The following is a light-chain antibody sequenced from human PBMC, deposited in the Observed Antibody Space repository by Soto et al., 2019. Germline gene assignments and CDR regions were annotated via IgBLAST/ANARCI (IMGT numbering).Light chain of an antibody. J-gene: IGKJ5*01. CDR2: DAS. V-gene: IGKV3-11*01. CDR1: QNVRRY. Sequence: EIVLTQSPATLSLSPGGRATLSCRASQNVRRYLAWYQQKPGQAPRLLIYDASNRATGIPARFSGSGSGTDLTLTISSLEPEDFAVYYCQQRSSWPLITFGQGTRLEIK. CDR3: QQRSSWPLIT.